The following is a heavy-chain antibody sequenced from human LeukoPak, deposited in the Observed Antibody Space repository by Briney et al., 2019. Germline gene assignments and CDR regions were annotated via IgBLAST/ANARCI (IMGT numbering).Heavy chain of an antibody. J-gene: IGHJ4*02. D-gene: IGHD6-13*01. CDR3: ARSIAAAGTGFDY. CDR1: GGTFSSYA. CDR2: IIPIFGTA. V-gene: IGHV1-69*05. Sequence: GASVKVSCKASGGTFSSYAISWVRQAPGQGLEWMGRIIPIFGTANYAQKFQGRVTITTDESTSTAYMELSSLRSEDTAVYYCARSIAAAGTGFDYWGQGTLVTVSS.